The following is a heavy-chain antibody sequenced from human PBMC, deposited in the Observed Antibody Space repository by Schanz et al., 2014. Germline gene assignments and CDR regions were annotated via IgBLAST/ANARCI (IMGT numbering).Heavy chain of an antibody. V-gene: IGHV3-23*01. CDR3: AKSQGSSFDS. D-gene: IGHD6-13*01. Sequence: EVQLLESGGGLVQPGGSLRLSCAASGFTFSSYAMTWVRQAPGMGLEWVSSISGTGGDDTYYADSVKGRFTISSDNSKSTLYLQMSSLRAEDTAVYYCAKSQGSSFDSWGQGTLVTVSA. CDR1: GFTFSSYA. CDR2: ISGTGGDDT. J-gene: IGHJ4*02.